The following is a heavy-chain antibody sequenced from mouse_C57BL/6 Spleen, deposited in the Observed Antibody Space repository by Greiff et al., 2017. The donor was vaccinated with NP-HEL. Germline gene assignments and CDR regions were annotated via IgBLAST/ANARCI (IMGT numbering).Heavy chain of an antibody. J-gene: IGHJ3*01. CDR3: AREENLPLFAY. D-gene: IGHD5-5*01. V-gene: IGHV1-52*01. CDR2: IDPSDSET. Sequence: QVQLQQPGAELVRPGSSVKLSCKASGYTFTSYWMHWVKQRPIQGLEWIGNIDPSDSETHYNQKFKDKATLTVDKSSSTAYMQLSSLTSEDSAVYYCAREENLPLFAYWGQGTLVTVSA. CDR1: GYTFTSYW.